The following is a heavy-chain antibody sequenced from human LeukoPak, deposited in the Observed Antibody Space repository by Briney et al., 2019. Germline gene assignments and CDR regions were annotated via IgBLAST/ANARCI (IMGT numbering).Heavy chain of an antibody. CDR3: ARGPVGATTSYFDY. CDR1: GGSISSYY. CDR2: IYYSRST. Sequence: PSETLSLTCTVSGGSISSYYWSWIRQPPGKGLEWIGYIYYSRSTNYNPSLKSRVTISVDTSKNQFSLKLSSVTAADTAVYYCARGPVGATTSYFDYWGQGTLVTVSS. J-gene: IGHJ4*02. D-gene: IGHD1-26*01. V-gene: IGHV4-59*01.